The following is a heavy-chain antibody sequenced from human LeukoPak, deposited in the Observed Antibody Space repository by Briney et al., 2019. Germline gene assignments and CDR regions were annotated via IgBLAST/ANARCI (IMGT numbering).Heavy chain of an antibody. J-gene: IGHJ4*02. V-gene: IGHV3-21*01. D-gene: IGHD6-13*01. CDR2: ISSSSRYI. Sequence: PGGSPRLSCAASGFTFSNAWMTWVRQAPGKGLEWVSSISSSSRYIYYADSMKGRFTISRDNAKNSLFLQMNSLRAEDTAVYYCARVAEAAAFDYWGQGTLVTVSS. CDR1: GFTFSNAW. CDR3: ARVAEAAAFDY.